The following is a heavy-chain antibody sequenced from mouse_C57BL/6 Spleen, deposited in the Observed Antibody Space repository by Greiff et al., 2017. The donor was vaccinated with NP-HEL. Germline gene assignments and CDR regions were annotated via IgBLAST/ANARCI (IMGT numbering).Heavy chain of an antibody. Sequence: EVKLVESGGGLVQPGGSMKLSCVASGFTFSNYWMNWVRQSPEKGLEWVAQIRLKSDNYATHYAESVKGRFTISRDDSKSSVYLQMNNLRAEDTGIYYCTAGYSNYETWFAYWGQGTLVTVSA. CDR3: TAGYSNYETWFAY. J-gene: IGHJ3*01. CDR2: IRLKSDNYAT. CDR1: GFTFSNYW. D-gene: IGHD2-5*01. V-gene: IGHV6-3*01.